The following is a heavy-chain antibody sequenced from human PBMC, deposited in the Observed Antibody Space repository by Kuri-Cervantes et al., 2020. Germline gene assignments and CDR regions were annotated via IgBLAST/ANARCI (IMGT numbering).Heavy chain of an antibody. CDR3: ASSWYSSSPASFDI. D-gene: IGHD6-13*01. V-gene: IGHV3-21*01. Sequence: GESLKISCAASGFTFSSYSMNWVRQAPGKGLEWVSSISSSSNYIYYADSVKGRFTISRDNAKNSLYLQMNSLRAEDTAVYFCASSWYSSSPASFDIWGQGTMVTVSS. CDR2: ISSSSNYI. CDR1: GFTFSSYS. J-gene: IGHJ3*02.